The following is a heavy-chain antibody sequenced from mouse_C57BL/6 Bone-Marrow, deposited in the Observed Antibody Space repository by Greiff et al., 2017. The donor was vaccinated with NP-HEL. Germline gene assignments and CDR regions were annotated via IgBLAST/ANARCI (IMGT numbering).Heavy chain of an antibody. D-gene: IGHD1-1*01. V-gene: IGHV3-6*01. CDR1: GYSITSGYY. CDR3: ASADYGSSYKWYFDV. J-gene: IGHJ1*03. CDR2: ISYDGST. Sequence: ESGPGLVKPSQSLSLTCSVTGYSITSGYYWNWIRQFPGNKLEWMGYISYDGSTNYIPSLKNRIPITRDTSKNPCFLKLISVTTEDTATDFCASADYGSSYKWYFDVWGTGTTVTVSS.